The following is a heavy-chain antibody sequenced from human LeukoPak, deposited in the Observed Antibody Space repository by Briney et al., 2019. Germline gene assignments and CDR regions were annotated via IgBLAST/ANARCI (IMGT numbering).Heavy chain of an antibody. Sequence: SETLSLTCTVSGASIGSGSYYWSWIRQPAGKGLEWIGRIYTTGSTDYNPSLKSRFSMSIDTSKNQLSLRLSSVTAADTVVYYCAGELLPPGKYYYHMGVWGKGTTLTVSS. J-gene: IGHJ6*03. CDR3: AGELLPPGKYYYHMGV. CDR2: IYTTGST. D-gene: IGHD3-22*01. CDR1: GASIGSGSYY. V-gene: IGHV4-61*02.